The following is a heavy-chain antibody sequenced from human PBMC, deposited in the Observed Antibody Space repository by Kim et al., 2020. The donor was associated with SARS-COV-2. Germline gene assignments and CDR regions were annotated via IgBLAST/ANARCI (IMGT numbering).Heavy chain of an antibody. Sequence: GGSLRLSCAASGFTFSSYGMHWVRQAPGKGLEWVAVIWYDGSNKYYADSVKGRFTISRDNSKNTLYLQMNSLRAEDTAVYYCAKDKYYYGSGVSGYFDYWGQGTLVTVSS. V-gene: IGHV3-33*06. CDR2: IWYDGSNK. CDR1: GFTFSSYG. D-gene: IGHD3-10*01. J-gene: IGHJ4*02. CDR3: AKDKYYYGSGVSGYFDY.